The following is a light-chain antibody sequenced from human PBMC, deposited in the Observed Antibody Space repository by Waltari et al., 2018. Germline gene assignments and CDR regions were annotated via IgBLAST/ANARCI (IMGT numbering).Light chain of an antibody. Sequence: DIQMTQSPSSLSASVGDRVTITCRASENVNNYLNWYQVKPGKVPKLLIFQASTLQSGVPSRFSGSASGTCYTFTISSLQSEDVATYYCHHGYGNTYSFGQGTKVEIK. CDR2: QAS. CDR1: ENVNNY. V-gene: IGKV1-39*01. CDR3: HHGYGNTYS. J-gene: IGKJ2*03.